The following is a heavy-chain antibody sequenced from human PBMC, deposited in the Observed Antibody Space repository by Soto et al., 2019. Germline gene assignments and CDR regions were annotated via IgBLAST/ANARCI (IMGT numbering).Heavy chain of an antibody. V-gene: IGHV1-46*01. J-gene: IGHJ4*02. Sequence: ASVKVSCKTSGYTFTTYYIHWVRQAPGQGLEWLGTINPRGGSTTHAQKFQGRVTMTRDTSTSSVYMELSSLRSEDTAVYYCARTDDYAFDYWGQGTLVTVSS. CDR2: INPRGGST. D-gene: IGHD4-17*01. CDR3: ARTDDYAFDY. CDR1: GYTFTTYY.